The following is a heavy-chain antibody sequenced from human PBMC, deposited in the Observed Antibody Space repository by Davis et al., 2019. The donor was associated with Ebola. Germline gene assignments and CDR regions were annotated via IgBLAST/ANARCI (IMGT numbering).Heavy chain of an antibody. J-gene: IGHJ6*02. V-gene: IGHV4-59*08. CDR3: ARQAAIYYYYGMDV. CDR2: IYYSGST. D-gene: IGHD2-2*01. Sequence: GSLRLSCTVSGGSISSYYWSWIRQPPGKGLEWIGDIYYSGSTNYNPSLKSRVTISVDTSKNQFSLKLSSVTAADTAVYYCARQAAIYYYYGMDVWGPGTTVTVSS. CDR1: GGSISSYY.